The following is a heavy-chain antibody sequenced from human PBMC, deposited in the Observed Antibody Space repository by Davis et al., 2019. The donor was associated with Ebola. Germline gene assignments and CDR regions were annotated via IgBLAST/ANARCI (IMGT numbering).Heavy chain of an antibody. Sequence: GESLKISCAASGFIFSSYVMHWVRQAPGKGLEWVANIKYDGSERYYVDSVKGRFTITRDNAKNSLFLQMDSLRGDDTAVYYCTRSSSGGLRGIDYWGQGTLVPVSS. V-gene: IGHV3-7*03. D-gene: IGHD6-13*01. J-gene: IGHJ4*02. CDR1: GFIFSSYV. CDR3: TRSSSGGLRGIDY. CDR2: IKYDGSER.